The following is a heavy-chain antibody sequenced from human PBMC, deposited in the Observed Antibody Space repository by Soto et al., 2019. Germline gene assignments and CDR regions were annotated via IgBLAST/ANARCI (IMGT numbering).Heavy chain of an antibody. CDR1: VFTFSSYA. CDR2: ISYDGSNK. Sequence: HPGGSLRLSCASSVFTFSSYAMHCVRQSPGKWLEWVAVISYDGSNKYYADSVKGRFTISRDNSKNTLYLQMNSLRAEDTAVYYCARAARGSITMIVVVKYHYYGMEVLGQGTTVIVSS. V-gene: IGHV3-30-3*01. D-gene: IGHD3-22*01. CDR3: ARAARGSITMIVVVKYHYYGMEV. J-gene: IGHJ6*01.